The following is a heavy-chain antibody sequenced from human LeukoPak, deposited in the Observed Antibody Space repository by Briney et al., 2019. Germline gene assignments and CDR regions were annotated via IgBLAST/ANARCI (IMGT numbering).Heavy chain of an antibody. CDR2: ISYDGGTK. J-gene: IGHJ4*02. CDR1: GFTFSSYA. D-gene: IGHD4-17*01. CDR3: ARKYGDLDF. V-gene: IGHV3-30*04. Sequence: QPGGSLRLSCAASGFTFSSYAMNWVRQAPGKGLEWVAVISYDGGTKYYADSVKGRFTISRDNSKSTLYLQMNSLRAEDTAVYYCARKYGDLDFWGQGTLLAVSS.